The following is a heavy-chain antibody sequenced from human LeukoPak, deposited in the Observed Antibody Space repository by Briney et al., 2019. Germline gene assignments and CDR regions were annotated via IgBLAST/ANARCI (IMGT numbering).Heavy chain of an antibody. V-gene: IGHV3-30*18. D-gene: IGHD6-19*01. CDR1: GFTFSSYG. J-gene: IGHJ4*02. CDR2: ISYDGSNK. Sequence: PGGSLRLSCAASGFTFSSYGMHWVRQAPGKGLEWVAVISYDGSNKYYADSVKGRFTISRDNSNNTLYLQMNSLRAEDTAVYYCAKDRFPGIAVAGCFDYWGQGTLVTVSS. CDR3: AKDRFPGIAVAGCFDY.